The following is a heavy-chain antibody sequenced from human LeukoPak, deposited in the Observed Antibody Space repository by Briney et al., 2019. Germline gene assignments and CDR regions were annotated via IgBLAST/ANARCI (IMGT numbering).Heavy chain of an antibody. CDR2: IYYSGNT. Sequence: SETLSLTCTVSGGSISSGGYYWNWIRQHPGKGLEWIGTIYYSGNTYYNPALKSRVTISVDTSKNYFSLKLNSVTAADTAVYYCARHSGDGHVYPFDHWGQGTLVTVSS. J-gene: IGHJ4*02. CDR3: ARHSGDGHVYPFDH. CDR1: GGSISSGGYY. D-gene: IGHD3-10*01. V-gene: IGHV4-39*01.